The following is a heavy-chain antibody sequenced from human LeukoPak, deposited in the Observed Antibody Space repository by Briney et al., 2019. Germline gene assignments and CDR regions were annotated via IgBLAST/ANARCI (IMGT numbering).Heavy chain of an antibody. D-gene: IGHD3-10*01. CDR3: AREPITMVRGVTTYYFDY. V-gene: IGHV4-34*01. CDR2: INHSGST. CDR1: GGSFSGYY. J-gene: IGHJ4*02. Sequence: SETLSLTCAVYGGSFSGYYWSWIRQPPGKGLEWIGEINHSGSTNYNPTLKSRVTISVDTSKNQFSLKLSSVTAADTAVYYCAREPITMVRGVTTYYFDYWGQGTLVTVSS.